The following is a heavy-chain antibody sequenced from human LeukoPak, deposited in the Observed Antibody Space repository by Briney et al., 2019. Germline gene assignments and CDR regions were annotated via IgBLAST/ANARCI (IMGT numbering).Heavy chain of an antibody. Sequence: GGALRLSCAASGFTFRSYAMSWVRQAPGEGLEWVSVISGSGGSTSYADSVKGRFTISRDNSKNTLYLQMNSLRVEDTAVYYCAKDRALVRSAYFDYWGQGTLVIVSS. V-gene: IGHV3-23*01. CDR3: AKDRALVRSAYFDY. CDR2: ISGSGGST. J-gene: IGHJ4*02. CDR1: GFTFRSYA. D-gene: IGHD2-21*01.